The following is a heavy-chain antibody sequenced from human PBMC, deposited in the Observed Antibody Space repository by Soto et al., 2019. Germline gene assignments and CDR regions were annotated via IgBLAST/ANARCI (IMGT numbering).Heavy chain of an antibody. CDR2: FDPEDGET. D-gene: IGHD2-15*01. V-gene: IGHV1-24*01. CDR3: ARDGMDDVVVAASYGMDV. CDR1: GYTLTELS. J-gene: IGHJ6*02. Sequence: ASVKVSCKVSGYTLTELSMHWVRQAPGKGLEWMGGFDPEDGETIYAQKFQGRVTMTRDTSTSTVYMELSSLRSEDTAVYYCARDGMDDVVVAASYGMDVWGQGTTVTVSS.